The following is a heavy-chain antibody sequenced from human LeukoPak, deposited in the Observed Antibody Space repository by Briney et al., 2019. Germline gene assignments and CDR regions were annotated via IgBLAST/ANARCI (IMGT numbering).Heavy chain of an antibody. CDR1: GGSISSSSYY. D-gene: IGHD1-26*01. V-gene: IGHV4-39*07. CDR3: ARVSCELLPYYYYYMDV. CDR2: IYYSGST. Sequence: PSETLSLTCTVSGGSISSSSYYWGWIRQPPGKGLEWIGSIYYSGSTYNNPSLKSRVTISVDTSKNQFSLKLSSVAAADTAVYYGARVSCELLPYYYYYMDVWGKGTTVTVSS. J-gene: IGHJ6*03.